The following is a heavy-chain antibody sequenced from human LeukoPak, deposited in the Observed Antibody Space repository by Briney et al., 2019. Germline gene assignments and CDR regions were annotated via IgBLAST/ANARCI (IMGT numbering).Heavy chain of an antibody. D-gene: IGHD3-10*01. CDR1: GGSLSSGDFP. V-gene: IGHV4-30-2*01. CDR3: ARGFYAAGSHSDY. CDR2: IFHTGHT. Sequence: SQTLSLTCAVSGGSLSSGDFPWSWIRQPPGKGLEWIGYIFHTGHTSYNPSLKSRVTISVDMSKNQLSLRLTSVTAADTAVYYCARGFYAAGSHSDYWGQGTLVTVSS. J-gene: IGHJ4*02.